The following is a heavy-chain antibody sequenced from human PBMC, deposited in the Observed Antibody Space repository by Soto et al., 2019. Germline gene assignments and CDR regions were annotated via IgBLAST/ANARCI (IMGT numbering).Heavy chain of an antibody. J-gene: IGHJ4*02. Sequence: ASVKVSCKSSGYTFAHYGFSWVRQAPRQGLEWMGWISGYNGNTNYAQKFQGRVTMTTDTSTSTSYMELRSLRSDDTAVYFCARAHSRSTLDYWGQGTLVTVSS. CDR1: GYTFAHYG. CDR3: ARAHSRSTLDY. V-gene: IGHV1-18*01. D-gene: IGHD6-6*01. CDR2: ISGYNGNT.